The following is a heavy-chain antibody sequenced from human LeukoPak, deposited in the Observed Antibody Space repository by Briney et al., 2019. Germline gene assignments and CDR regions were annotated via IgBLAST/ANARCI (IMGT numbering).Heavy chain of an antibody. V-gene: IGHV4-61*01. D-gene: IGHD3-3*01. CDR1: GGSVSSDSHY. J-gene: IGHJ4*02. Sequence: SETLSLTCTVSGGSVSSDSHYWSWIRQPPGKGLEWIGYIYYSGSTNYNPSLKSRVTISVDTSKNQFSLKLSSVTAADTAVYYCARVEESGSGYDYWGQGTLVTVSS. CDR2: IYYSGST. CDR3: ARVEESGSGYDY.